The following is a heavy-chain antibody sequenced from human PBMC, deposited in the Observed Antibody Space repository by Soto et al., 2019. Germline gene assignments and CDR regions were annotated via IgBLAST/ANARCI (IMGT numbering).Heavy chain of an antibody. CDR2: ISAYNGKT. J-gene: IGHJ6*02. CDR1: GYTFTSYG. Sequence: QVQLVQSGAEVKKPGASVKVSCKASGYTFTSYGISWVRQAPGQGLEWMGWISAYNGKTNYAQKLQGRVTMTTDTSTSTDYMELRSLRSDDTAVYYCARDKVAAHYYYYGMDVWGQGTTVTVSS. CDR3: ARDKVAAHYYYYGMDV. V-gene: IGHV1-18*01. D-gene: IGHD6-13*01.